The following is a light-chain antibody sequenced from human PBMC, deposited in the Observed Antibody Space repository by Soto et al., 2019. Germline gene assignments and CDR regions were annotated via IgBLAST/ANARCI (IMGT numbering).Light chain of an antibody. J-gene: IGLJ2*01. CDR2: NDY. Sequence: QSVLTQPPSASGTPGQRVTISCCGSSSNIGSNTVNWYQQLPGTAPKLLIYNDYQRPSGVPDRFSGSKSGTSASLAISGLHSEDEADYSCASWDDSLNGFVVFGGGTKLTVL. CDR1: SSNIGSNT. CDR3: ASWDDSLNGFVV. V-gene: IGLV1-44*01.